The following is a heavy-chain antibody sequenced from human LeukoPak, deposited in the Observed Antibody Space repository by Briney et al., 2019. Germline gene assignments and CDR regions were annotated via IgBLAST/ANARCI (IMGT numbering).Heavy chain of an antibody. CDR1: GGSISSYY. CDR2: IYYSGST. J-gene: IGHJ3*02. V-gene: IGHV4-59*12. CDR3: ARVLHARDAFDI. Sequence: SETLSLTCTVSGGSISSYYWSWIRQPPGKGLEWIGYIYYSGSTNYNPSLKSRVTISVDTSKNQFSLKLSSVTAADTAVYYCARVLHARDAFDIWGQGTMVTVSS.